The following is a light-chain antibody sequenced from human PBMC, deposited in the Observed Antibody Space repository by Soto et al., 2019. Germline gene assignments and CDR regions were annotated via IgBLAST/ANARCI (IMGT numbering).Light chain of an antibody. CDR3: ISYTSSSTWV. J-gene: IGLJ3*02. Sequence: QSALTQPASVSGSPGQSITISCTGTSSDVGAYNYVSWYQQHPGKAPKLMIYEVSNRPAGVSDRFSGSRSGNTAYLIISGLQAEDESDYYCISYTSSSTWVFGGGTKLTVL. V-gene: IGLV2-14*01. CDR2: EVS. CDR1: SSDVGAYNY.